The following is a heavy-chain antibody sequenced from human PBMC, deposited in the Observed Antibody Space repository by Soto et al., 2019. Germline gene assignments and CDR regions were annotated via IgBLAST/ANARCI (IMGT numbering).Heavy chain of an antibody. V-gene: IGHV3-30-3*01. CDR1: GFTFSSYA. CDR2: ISYDGSNK. J-gene: IGHJ4*02. D-gene: IGHD3-3*01. CDR3: ARDFTIFGVVSVTPHFDY. Sequence: GGSLRLSCAASGFTFSSYAMHWVRQAPGKGLEWVAVISYDGSNKYYADSVKGRFTISRDNSKNTLYLQMNSLRAEDTAVYYCARDFTIFGVVSVTPHFDYWGQGTLVTVSS.